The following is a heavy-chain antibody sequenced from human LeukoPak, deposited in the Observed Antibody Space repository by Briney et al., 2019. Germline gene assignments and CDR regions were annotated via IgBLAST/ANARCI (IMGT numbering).Heavy chain of an antibody. CDR3: ARYYDVLTAYNLPGFDP. D-gene: IGHD3-9*01. CDR1: RGSISSYY. Sequence: SETLSLTCTVSRGSISSYYWSWIRQPAGKRLEWIGRMDASGRSNYNSSLKSRVTMSVDRSKNQFSLKLTSVTAADTAVYYCARYYDVLTAYNLPGFDPWGQGTLVTVSS. CDR2: MDASGRS. V-gene: IGHV4-4*07. J-gene: IGHJ5*02.